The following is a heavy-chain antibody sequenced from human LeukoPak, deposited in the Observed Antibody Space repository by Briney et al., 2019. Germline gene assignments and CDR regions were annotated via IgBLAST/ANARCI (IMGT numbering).Heavy chain of an antibody. CDR3: AKAKYYDFWSGYYPDY. CDR1: GFTFSSYA. Sequence: GGSLRLSCEASGFTFSSYAMSWVRQAPGKGLEWVSAISGSGGSTYYADSVKGRFTISRDNSKNTLYLQMNSLRAEDTAVYYCAKAKYYDFWSGYYPDYWGQGTLVTVSS. V-gene: IGHV3-23*01. D-gene: IGHD3-3*01. J-gene: IGHJ4*02. CDR2: ISGSGGST.